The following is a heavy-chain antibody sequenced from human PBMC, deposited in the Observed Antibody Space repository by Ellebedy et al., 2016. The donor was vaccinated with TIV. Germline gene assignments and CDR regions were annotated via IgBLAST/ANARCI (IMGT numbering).Heavy chain of an antibody. CDR1: GGCFNSYY. V-gene: IGHV4-59*13. Sequence: SETLSLTXSVSGGCFNSYYLTWIRQPPGKGLEWIGHLTHIGTTNYNPSLQSRVAISLDSSKTQFSLELNSVTAADTAVYFCARSCSPSCWECLEYWGQGVLVTVSS. CDR2: LTHIGTT. J-gene: IGHJ4*02. CDR3: ARSCSPSCWECLEY. D-gene: IGHD2-2*01.